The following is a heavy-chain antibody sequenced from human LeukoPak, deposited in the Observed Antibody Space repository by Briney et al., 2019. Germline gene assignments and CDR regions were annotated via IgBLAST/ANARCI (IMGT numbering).Heavy chain of an antibody. J-gene: IGHJ4*02. CDR2: IYHSGST. V-gene: IGHV4-30-4*01. CDR3: ARELTDYGDYPRDY. Sequence: SQTLSLTCTVSGGSISSGDDYWSWIRQPPGKGLEWIGYIYHSGSTYYNPSLKSRVTISVDRSKNQFSLKLSSVTAADTAVYYCARELTDYGDYPRDYWGQGTLVTVSS. D-gene: IGHD4-17*01. CDR1: GGSISSGDDY.